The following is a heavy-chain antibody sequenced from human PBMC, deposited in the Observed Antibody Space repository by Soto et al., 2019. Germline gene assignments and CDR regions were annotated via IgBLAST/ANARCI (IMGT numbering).Heavy chain of an antibody. D-gene: IGHD2-15*01. Sequence: SETLSLTCTVSGGSISSYYWSWIRQPPGKGLEWIGYIYYSGSTNYNPSLKSRVTISVDTSKNQFSLKLSSVTAADTAMYYCTRASCGSGVSCSRDYWGQGTLVTVSS. J-gene: IGHJ4*02. CDR2: IYYSGST. CDR1: GGSISSYY. V-gene: IGHV4-59*01. CDR3: TRASCGSGVSCSRDY.